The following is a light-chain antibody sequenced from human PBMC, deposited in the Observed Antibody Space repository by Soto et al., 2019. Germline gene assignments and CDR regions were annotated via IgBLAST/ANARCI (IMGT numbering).Light chain of an antibody. CDR3: QQYNNWHPRT. CDR1: QSVSSN. CDR2: GAS. V-gene: IGKV3-15*01. J-gene: IGKJ1*01. Sequence: EILITQSPATLSVSPGERATLSCRASQSVSSNLAWYQQKPGQAPRLLIYGASTRANGIPARFSGSGSGTEFTLTISSLQSEDFAFYYCQQYNNWHPRTFGQGTKVDIK.